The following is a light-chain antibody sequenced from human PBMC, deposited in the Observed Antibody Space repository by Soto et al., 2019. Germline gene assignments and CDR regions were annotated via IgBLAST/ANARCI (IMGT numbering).Light chain of an antibody. J-gene: IGKJ2*01. CDR2: DAS. CDR3: QQRSNWPMYT. CDR1: QSVSSY. Sequence: EIVLTQSPATLSLSPGERATLSCRASQSVSSYLAWYQKKPGQAPMLLIYDASNRATGIPARFSGSGSGTDFTLTISSLEPEDFAVYDCQQRSNWPMYTFGQGTKLEIK. V-gene: IGKV3-11*01.